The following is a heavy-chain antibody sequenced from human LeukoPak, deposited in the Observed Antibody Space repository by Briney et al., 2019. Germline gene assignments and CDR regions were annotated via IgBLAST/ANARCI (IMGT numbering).Heavy chain of an antibody. V-gene: IGHV4-39*01. CDR1: GASISGSGYY. Sequence: SETLSLTCAVSGASISGSGYYLGWIRQPPGKGLEWIGNIYYTGSTYYNASLQSRVTISIDMSKNQFSLRLSSVTAADTAMYYCVKSGGYGLIDYWGQGTLVTASS. CDR2: IYYTGST. CDR3: VKSGGYGLIDY. D-gene: IGHD6-19*01. J-gene: IGHJ4*02.